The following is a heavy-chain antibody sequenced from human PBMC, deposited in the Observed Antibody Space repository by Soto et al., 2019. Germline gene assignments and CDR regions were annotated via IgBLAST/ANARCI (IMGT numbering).Heavy chain of an antibody. V-gene: IGHV3-30*04. D-gene: IGHD3-10*01. CDR3: ARSRSGAVADSFDF. J-gene: IGHJ4*02. CDR2: ISRDGTNK. CDR1: GFTFRSYA. Sequence: PGGSLRLSCAASGFTFRSYAIHWVRQAPGKGLEWVAVISRDGTNKYYVDSVKGRFTISRDNSKDTVYLQMNSLRDEDSAMFYCARSRSGAVADSFDFWRQGTLVTVSS.